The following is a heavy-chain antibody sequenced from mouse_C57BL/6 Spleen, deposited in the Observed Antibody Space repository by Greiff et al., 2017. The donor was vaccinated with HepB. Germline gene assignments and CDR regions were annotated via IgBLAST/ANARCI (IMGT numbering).Heavy chain of an antibody. D-gene: IGHD1-1*01. CDR1: GFTFSDYY. CDR2: INYDGSST. CDR3: ARDGNYGSYWYFDV. J-gene: IGHJ1*03. Sequence: EVMLVESEGGLVQPGSSMKLSCTASGFTFSDYYMAWVRQVPEKGLEWVANINYDGSSTYYLDSLKSRFIISRDNAKNILYLQMSSLKSEDTATYYCARDGNYGSYWYFDVWGTGTTVTVSS. V-gene: IGHV5-16*01.